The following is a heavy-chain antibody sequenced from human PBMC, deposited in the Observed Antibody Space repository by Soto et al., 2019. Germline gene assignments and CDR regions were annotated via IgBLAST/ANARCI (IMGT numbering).Heavy chain of an antibody. CDR1: CGSVSVYY. V-gene: IGHV4-59*02. CDR2: IYDSGSP. CDR3: ARGVGSSPPRY. Sequence: PSETLSLTCTISCGSVSVYYWSWIRQSPGQELEWIGYIYDSGSPYYNPSLKTRVTISADTSKNQISLTLTSATAADTAVYYCARGVGSSPPRYWGRGTLVTVSS. D-gene: IGHD3-9*01. J-gene: IGHJ4*02.